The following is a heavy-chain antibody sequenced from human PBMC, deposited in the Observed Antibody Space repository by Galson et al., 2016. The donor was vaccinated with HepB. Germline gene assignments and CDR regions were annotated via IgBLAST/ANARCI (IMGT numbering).Heavy chain of an antibody. CDR2: IYRGGSR. V-gene: IGHV3-66*01. J-gene: IGHJ5*02. CDR1: GFTVSDCS. Sequence: SLRLSCAASGFTVSDCSMIWVRQAPGKGLEWVSLIYRGGSRHYADSVKGRFTISRDNSKNMLFLQMDSLRVEDTAVYYCAGSWTWGQGTLVTVSS. D-gene: IGHD3-3*01. CDR3: AGSWT.